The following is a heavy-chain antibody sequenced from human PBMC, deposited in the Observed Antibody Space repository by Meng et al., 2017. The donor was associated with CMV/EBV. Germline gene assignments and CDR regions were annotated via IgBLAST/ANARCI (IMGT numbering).Heavy chain of an antibody. D-gene: IGHD2-2*01. CDR3: AKRGGYCSSTSCQYYYGMDV. Sequence: GGSLRLSCAASGFTFSDYYMSWIRQAPGKGLEWVSYISSSGSTIYYADSVKGRFTISRDNAKNSLYLQMNSLRAEDTAVYYCAKRGGYCSSTSCQYYYGMDVWGQGTTVTVSS. J-gene: IGHJ6*02. V-gene: IGHV3-11*04. CDR2: ISSSGSTI. CDR1: GFTFSDYY.